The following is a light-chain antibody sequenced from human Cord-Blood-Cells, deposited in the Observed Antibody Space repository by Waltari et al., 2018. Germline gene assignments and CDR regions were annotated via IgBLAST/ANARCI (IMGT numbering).Light chain of an antibody. J-gene: IGLJ2*01. Sequence: QSALTQPASVSGSPAQSITISCTGNRSAAGRFNLVSWYQQHTGNSPTLMIYEGSKRPPGVSNRFSGSKSGNTPSLTISGLQAEDEADYYCCSYAGRWVFGAGTKLTVL. CDR1: RSAAGRFNL. CDR3: CSYAGRWV. CDR2: EGS. V-gene: IGLV2-23*01.